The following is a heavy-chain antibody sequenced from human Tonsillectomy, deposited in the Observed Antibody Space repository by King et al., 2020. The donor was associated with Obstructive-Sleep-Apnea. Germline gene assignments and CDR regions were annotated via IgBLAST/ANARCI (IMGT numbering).Heavy chain of an antibody. D-gene: IGHD6-19*01. J-gene: IGHJ4*02. CDR1: GFTFSSYS. Sequence: VQLVESGGGLVQPGGSLRLSCAASGFTFSSYSMNWVRQAPGKGLEWVSYISSSSSTIYYADSVKGRFTISRDNAKHSLYLQMNSLRAEDTAVYYCAREDKQWLVRALDYWGQGTLVTVSS. CDR3: AREDKQWLVRALDY. CDR2: ISSSSSTI. V-gene: IGHV3-48*01.